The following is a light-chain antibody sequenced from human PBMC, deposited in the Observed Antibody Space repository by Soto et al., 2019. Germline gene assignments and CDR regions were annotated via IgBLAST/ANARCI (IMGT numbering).Light chain of an antibody. J-gene: IGKJ1*01. CDR2: GAS. V-gene: IGKV1-6*01. CDR1: QGIGNA. Sequence: AIQMTQSPSSLSASVGDRVTISCRASQGIGNALGWYQQKPGKPPKVLISGASNLQGGVPPRFSGNGSGTDFTLAISSLKNEDSATYDCLQEINYTWTFCQGTKVDIK. CDR3: LQEINYTWT.